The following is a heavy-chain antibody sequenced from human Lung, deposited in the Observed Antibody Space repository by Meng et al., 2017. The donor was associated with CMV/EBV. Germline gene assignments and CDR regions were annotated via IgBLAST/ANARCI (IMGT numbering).Heavy chain of an antibody. CDR2: INPNSDGT. V-gene: IGHV1-2*02. CDR1: GYTFIGYY. CDR3: ARSAQLWLDHFDY. D-gene: IGHD5-18*01. J-gene: IGHJ4*02. Sequence: ASVKVSXKASGYTFIGYYIHWVRQAPGQGLEWMGCINPNSDGTNYAQKFQGRVTMTRDTSISTAYMELNRLRFDDTVVYYCARSAQLWLDHFDYWGQGTLVTVSS.